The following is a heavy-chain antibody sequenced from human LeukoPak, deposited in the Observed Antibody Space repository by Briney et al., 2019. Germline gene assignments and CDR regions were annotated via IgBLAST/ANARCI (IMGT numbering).Heavy chain of an antibody. D-gene: IGHD3-10*01. J-gene: IGHJ4*02. V-gene: IGHV4-31*03. CDR3: ARVDRVTMVRGVIAV. CDR2: IYYSGST. Sequence: SQTLSLTCTVSGGSISSGGYYWSWIRQHPGKGLEWIGYIYYSGSTYYNPSLKSRVTISVDTSKIQFSLKLSSVTAADTAVYYCARVDRVTMVRGVIAVWGQGTLVTVSS. CDR1: GGSISSGGYY.